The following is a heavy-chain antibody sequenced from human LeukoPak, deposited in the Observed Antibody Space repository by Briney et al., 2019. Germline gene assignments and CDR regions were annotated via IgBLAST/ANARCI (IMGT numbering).Heavy chain of an antibody. CDR2: IYVDGRTT. Sequence: GGSLRLSCVASGFTFSNYWMHWVRQPPGKGLVWVSRIYVDGRTTNYADSVKGRFTISRDSAKNMVYLEMNSLSVEDTATYYCIRDFRSADLWGQGTLVTVTS. CDR1: GFTFSNYW. V-gene: IGHV3-74*01. CDR3: IRDFRSADL. J-gene: IGHJ5*02.